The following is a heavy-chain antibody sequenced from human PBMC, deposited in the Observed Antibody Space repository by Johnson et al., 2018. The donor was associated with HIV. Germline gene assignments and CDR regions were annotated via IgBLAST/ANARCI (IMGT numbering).Heavy chain of an antibody. V-gene: IGHV3-11*04. CDR3: ARDRWELLSCAFDI. CDR2: ISTRGSTK. Sequence: QVQLMESGGGLVKPGGSLRLSCAASGFTFSDYYMSWIRQAPGKGPEWVSYISTRGSTKYYAAYAKGRFPISRDNAKKSLYLQMNGLRPVETAVYYCARDRWELLSCAFDIWGQGTMVTVSS. D-gene: IGHD1-26*01. J-gene: IGHJ3*02. CDR1: GFTFSDYY.